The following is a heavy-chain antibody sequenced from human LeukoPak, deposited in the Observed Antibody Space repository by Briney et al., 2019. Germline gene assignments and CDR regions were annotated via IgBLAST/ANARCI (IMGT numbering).Heavy chain of an antibody. CDR3: ARDIDPNYGDSYLDY. CDR1: GFTFGTYR. CDR2: LKSDGTET. V-gene: IGHV3-74*01. D-gene: IGHD4-17*01. Sequence: GGSLRLSCAASGFTFGTYRMQWVRQAPGKGLEWVSRLKSDGTETDYADSVKGRFTISRDNAKNSLYLQMNSLRAEDTAVYYCARDIDPNYGDSYLDYWGQGTLVTVSA. J-gene: IGHJ4*02.